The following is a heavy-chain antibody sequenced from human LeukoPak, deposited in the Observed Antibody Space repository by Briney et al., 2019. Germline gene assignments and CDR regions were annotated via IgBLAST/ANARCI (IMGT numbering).Heavy chain of an antibody. CDR3: ARDGFSSSWYGGENDAFDI. CDR2: ISSSSSYI. V-gene: IGHV3-21*01. J-gene: IGHJ3*02. D-gene: IGHD6-13*01. Sequence: KPGGSLRLSCAASGFTFSSYSMNWVRQAPGKGLEWVSSISSSSSYIYYADSVKGRFTISRDNAKNSLYLQMNSLRAEDTAVYYCARDGFSSSWYGGENDAFDIWGQGTMVTVSS. CDR1: GFTFSSYS.